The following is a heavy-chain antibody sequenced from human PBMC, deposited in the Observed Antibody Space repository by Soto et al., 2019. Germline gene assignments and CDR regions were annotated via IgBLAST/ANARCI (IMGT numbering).Heavy chain of an antibody. Sequence: QVQLVQSGAEVKKPGSSVKVSCKASGGTFSSYAISWVRQAPGQGLEWMGGIIPIFGTANYAQKFQGRVTITADEPTSTAYMELSSLRAEDTAVYYCARGISQPQGELPYYFDYWGQGTLVTVSS. CDR2: IIPIFGTA. J-gene: IGHJ4*02. CDR3: ARGISQPQGELPYYFDY. D-gene: IGHD1-26*01. V-gene: IGHV1-69*12. CDR1: GGTFSSYA.